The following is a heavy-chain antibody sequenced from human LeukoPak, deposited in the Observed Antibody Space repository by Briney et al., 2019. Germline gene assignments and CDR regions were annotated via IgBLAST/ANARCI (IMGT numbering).Heavy chain of an antibody. CDR2: IYPGDSDT. Sequence: GESLKISCKGSGYSFTSYWIGWVRQMPGKGLEWMGIIYPGDSDTRYSPSFQGQVTISADKSISTAYLQWSSLKASDTAMYYCARDSGGYIGGGANDAFDIWGQGTMVTVSS. CDR3: ARDSGGYIGGGANDAFDI. CDR1: GYSFTSYW. J-gene: IGHJ3*02. V-gene: IGHV5-51*01. D-gene: IGHD1-26*01.